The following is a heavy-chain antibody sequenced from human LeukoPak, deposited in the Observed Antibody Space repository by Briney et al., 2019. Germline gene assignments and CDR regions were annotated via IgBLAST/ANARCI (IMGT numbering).Heavy chain of an antibody. CDR3: ARGHFLY. CDR1: GGSFSGYY. D-gene: IGHD3-3*02. CDR2: INHSGST. V-gene: IGHV4-34*01. Sequence: SETMSLTCAVYGGSFSGYYWSWIRQPPGKGLEWIGEINHSGSTNYNPSLKSRVTISVDTSKNQFSLKLSSVTAADTAVYYCARGHFLYWGQGTLVTVSS. J-gene: IGHJ4*02.